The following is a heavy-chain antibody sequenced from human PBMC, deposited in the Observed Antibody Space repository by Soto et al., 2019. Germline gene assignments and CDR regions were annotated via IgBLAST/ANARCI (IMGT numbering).Heavy chain of an antibody. CDR3: ARGSPIVATSYWYCDL. Sequence: ASVKVSCKASGYTFTSYAMNWVRQAPGQGLEWMGWINTNTGNPTYAQGFTGRFVFSLDTSVSTAYLQISSLKAEDTAVYYCARGSPIVATSYWYCDLWGRGTLVTVSS. D-gene: IGHD5-12*01. CDR1: GYTFTSYA. J-gene: IGHJ2*01. CDR2: INTNTGNP. V-gene: IGHV7-4-1*02.